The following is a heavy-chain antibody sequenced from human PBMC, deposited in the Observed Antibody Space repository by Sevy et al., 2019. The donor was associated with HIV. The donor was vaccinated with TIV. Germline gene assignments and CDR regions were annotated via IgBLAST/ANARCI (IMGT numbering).Heavy chain of an antibody. V-gene: IGHV3-33*01. D-gene: IGHD2-21*02. Sequence: GGSLRLSCAASGFTFSNDGMHWVRQVPGKGLEWVAIIWSDGSKKLHSDSVKGRFTISRDNSKNTLYLQMNSLKPEDTAVYYCARDLGAYCGGDCYFGRFDPWGQGTLVTVSS. CDR2: IWSDGSKK. CDR1: GFTFSNDG. J-gene: IGHJ5*02. CDR3: ARDLGAYCGGDCYFGRFDP.